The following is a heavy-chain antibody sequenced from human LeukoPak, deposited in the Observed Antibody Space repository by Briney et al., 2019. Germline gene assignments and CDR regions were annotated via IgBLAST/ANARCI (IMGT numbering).Heavy chain of an antibody. J-gene: IGHJ4*02. CDR3: ARDLYCSSTSCRARGFDY. D-gene: IGHD2-2*01. CDR1: GFTFSSYG. CDR2: IWYNGSNK. Sequence: GRSRRLSCAASGFTFSSYGMHWVRQAPGKGLEWVAVIWYNGSNKYYADSVKGRFTISRDNSKNTLYLQMDSLRAEDTAEYYCARDLYCSSTSCRARGFDYWGQGTLVTVSS. V-gene: IGHV3-33*01.